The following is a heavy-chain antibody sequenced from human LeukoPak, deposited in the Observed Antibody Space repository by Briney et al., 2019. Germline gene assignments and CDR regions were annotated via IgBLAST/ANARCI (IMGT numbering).Heavy chain of an antibody. CDR3: ARETTVVTQRYFDL. D-gene: IGHD4-23*01. CDR2: IYYSGST. CDR1: GVSINSADYS. Sequence: SETLSLTCTVSGVSINSADYSWSWIRQHPGKGLEWIGYIYYSGSTYYNPSLKSRVTISVDTSKNQFSLKLSSVTAADTAVYYCARETTVVTQRYFDLWGRGTLVTVSS. J-gene: IGHJ2*01. V-gene: IGHV4-31*03.